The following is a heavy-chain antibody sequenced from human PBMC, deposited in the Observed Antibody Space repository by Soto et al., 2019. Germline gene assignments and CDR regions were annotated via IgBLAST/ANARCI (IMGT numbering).Heavy chain of an antibody. D-gene: IGHD3-3*01. CDR3: ATYRKFFQI. J-gene: IGHJ6*04. CDR2: ISTSGST. V-gene: IGHV4-30-2*01. CDR1: GGYIIGGYYS. Sequence: SETLSLTCAVSGGYIIGGYYSWSWIRQPPGKGLEWIGFISTSGSTYYNSSLKSRVTISVDRSKNHFFLKLTSVTAADTAVYYCATYRKFFQICGKGTKVTVSS.